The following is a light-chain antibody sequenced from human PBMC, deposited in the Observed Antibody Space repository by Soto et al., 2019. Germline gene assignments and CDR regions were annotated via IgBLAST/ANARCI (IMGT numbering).Light chain of an antibody. V-gene: IGKV1-17*03. CDR2: PAS. J-gene: IGKJ2*01. CDR1: QGIRNY. Sequence: DIQMTQSPSAMSASVGDRVTITCRASQGIRNYLAWFQQKPGKVPKRLIYPASNLQCGVPSRFSGSGSGPEFTLTISTLQPEDFATYSSLQHLFFSLTFGQGTKLEIK. CDR3: LQHLFFSLT.